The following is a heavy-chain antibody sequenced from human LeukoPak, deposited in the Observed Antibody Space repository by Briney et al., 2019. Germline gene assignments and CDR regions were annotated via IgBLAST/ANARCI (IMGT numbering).Heavy chain of an antibody. D-gene: IGHD5-18*01. V-gene: IGHV3-30*02. CDR1: GFTFSTYG. J-gene: IGHJ6*03. CDR2: IRYDGSNT. Sequence: PGGSLRLSCAASGFTFSTYGMHWVRQAPGKGLECVAFIRYDGSNTYYADSVKGRFTISRDNSKNTLYLQMNSLRAEDTAVYYCARVKSGYSYGPHYYYYYYMDVWGKGTTVTVSS. CDR3: ARVKSGYSYGPHYYYYYYMDV.